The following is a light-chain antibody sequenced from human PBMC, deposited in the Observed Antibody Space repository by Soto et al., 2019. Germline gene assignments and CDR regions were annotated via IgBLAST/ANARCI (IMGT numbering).Light chain of an antibody. V-gene: IGLV1-44*01. CDR2: SNN. CDR1: SSNIGSNT. J-gene: IGLJ2*01. Sequence: QSVLIQPPSASGTPGQRVTISCSGSSSNIGSNTVNWYQQLPGTAPKLLIYSNNQRPSGVPDRFSGSKSGTSASLAISGLQSEDEADYYCAAWDDSLNGPDVVFGGGTKLTVL. CDR3: AAWDDSLNGPDVV.